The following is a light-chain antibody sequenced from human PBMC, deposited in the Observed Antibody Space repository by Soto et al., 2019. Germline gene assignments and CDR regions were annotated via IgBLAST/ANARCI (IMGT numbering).Light chain of an antibody. Sequence: EIVLIPAPGAPFLSPGERATLSCRASESVSSSYFAWYQQKPGQAPRLLIYGASSRPTGIPDRFSGSGSGTDFTLTISRLEPEDSAVYYCQPYEASLLEFAQGPSVDIK. V-gene: IGKV3-20*01. CDR3: QPYEASLLE. J-gene: IGKJ1*01. CDR2: GAS. CDR1: ESVSSSY.